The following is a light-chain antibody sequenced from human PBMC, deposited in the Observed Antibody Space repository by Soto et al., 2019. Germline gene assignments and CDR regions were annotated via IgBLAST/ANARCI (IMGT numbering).Light chain of an antibody. CDR1: NIGSKS. CDR2: YDS. V-gene: IGLV3-21*04. J-gene: IGLJ1*01. CDR3: QVWDSSTDQGV. Sequence: SYELTQPPSVSVAPGKTARITCGGNNIGSKSVHWYQQKPGQAPVLVIYYDSDRPSGIPERFSGSNSGNAATLTISRVEAGDEADYYCQVWDSSTDQGVFGAGTKLT.